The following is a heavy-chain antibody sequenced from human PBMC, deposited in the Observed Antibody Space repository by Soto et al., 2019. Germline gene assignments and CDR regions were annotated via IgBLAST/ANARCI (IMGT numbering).Heavy chain of an antibody. D-gene: IGHD3-22*01. J-gene: IGHJ4*02. V-gene: IGHV3-23*01. CDR1: GFTFSSYA. CDR2: ISGSGGST. Sequence: GSLRLSCAASGFTFSSYAMSWVRQAPGKGLEWVSAISGSGGSTYYADSVKGRFTISRDNSKNTLYLQMNSLRAEDTAVYYCANTYWPTYYYDSSGYAVDYWGQGTLVTVSS. CDR3: ANTYWPTYYYDSSGYAVDY.